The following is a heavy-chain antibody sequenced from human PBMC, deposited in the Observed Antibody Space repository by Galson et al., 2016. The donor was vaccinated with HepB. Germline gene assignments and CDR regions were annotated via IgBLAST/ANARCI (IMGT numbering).Heavy chain of an antibody. J-gene: IGHJ6*02. D-gene: IGHD3-3*01. CDR1: GFSIRHYY. CDR2: ISGSSSAI. CDR3: ARVTIFGVATHYYYGMDV. V-gene: IGHV3-11*04. Sequence: SLRLSCAASGFSIRHYYISWIRQAPGKGPEWVSYISGSSSAIYYADSVKGRFTISRDNAKNSLYLQMNSLRDEDTAVYYCARVTIFGVATHYYYGMDVWGQGTTVTVSS.